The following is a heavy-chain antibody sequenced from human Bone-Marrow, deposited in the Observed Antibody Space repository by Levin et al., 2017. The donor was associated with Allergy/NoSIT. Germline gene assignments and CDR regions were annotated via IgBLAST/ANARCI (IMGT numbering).Heavy chain of an antibody. CDR2: ISVSGDRT. V-gene: IGHV3-23*01. J-gene: IGHJ4*02. CDR1: GFTFSNYA. CDR3: ARDPDILAYFDY. Sequence: SCAASGFTFSNYAMNWVRQAPGKGLEWVSAISVSGDRTYYADSVKGRFIISRDNSKNTLFLRMNSLRAEDSAIYFCARDPDILAYFDYWGQGTLVTVSS. D-gene: IGHD3-9*01.